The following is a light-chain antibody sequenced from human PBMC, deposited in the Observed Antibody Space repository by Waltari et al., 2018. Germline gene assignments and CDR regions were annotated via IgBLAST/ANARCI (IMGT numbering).Light chain of an antibody. CDR3: QQYYDYLRT. Sequence: AIRMTQSPSSLSASTGDRVTITCRASQSVSTYLDWYQQKPGKAPKLLIYAASTLQRGVPSRFSGSGSGTDFTLSISCLQSEDFATYYCQQYYDYLRTFGQGTKVEIK. J-gene: IGKJ1*01. CDR2: AAS. V-gene: IGKV1-8*01. CDR1: QSVSTY.